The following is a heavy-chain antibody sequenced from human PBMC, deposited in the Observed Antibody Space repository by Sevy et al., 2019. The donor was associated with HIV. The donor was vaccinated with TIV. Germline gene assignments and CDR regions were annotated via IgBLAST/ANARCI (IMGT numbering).Heavy chain of an antibody. Sequence: SETLSLTCTVSGGSISSYYWSWIRQPPGKGLEWIGYIYYSGGTNYNPSLKSRVTISVDTSKNQFSLKLSSVTAADTAVYYCARALYYYGSGSYQNYYYYGMDVWGQGTTVTVSS. J-gene: IGHJ6*02. CDR3: ARALYYYGSGSYQNYYYYGMDV. V-gene: IGHV4-59*01. CDR1: GGSISSYY. D-gene: IGHD3-10*01. CDR2: IYYSGGT.